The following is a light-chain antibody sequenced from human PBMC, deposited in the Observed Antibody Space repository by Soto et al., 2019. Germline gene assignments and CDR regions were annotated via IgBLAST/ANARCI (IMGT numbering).Light chain of an antibody. CDR1: NSNIGSNS. CDR2: SNN. V-gene: IGLV1-44*01. J-gene: IGLJ3*02. CDR3: AAWDDSLIAFGV. Sequence: QSALTQPPSASGAPGQRVTISCSGSNSNIGSNSVNWYQQLPGTAPKLLIYSNNQRPSGVPDRFSGSKSGTSASLAISGLQSEDEADYYCAAWDDSLIAFGVFGGGTKVTVL.